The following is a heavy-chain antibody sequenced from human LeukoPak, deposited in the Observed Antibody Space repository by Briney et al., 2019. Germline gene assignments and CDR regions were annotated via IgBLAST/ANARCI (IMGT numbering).Heavy chain of an antibody. Sequence: LGGSLRLSCAASGFTVSSNYMSWVRQAPGKGLEWVSVIYSGGSTYYADSVKGRFTISRDNSKNTLYLQMNSLRAEDTAVYYCARDPAAAGLDAFDIWGQGTMVTVSS. CDR2: IYSGGST. V-gene: IGHV3-53*01. J-gene: IGHJ3*02. CDR3: ARDPAAAGLDAFDI. D-gene: IGHD6-13*01. CDR1: GFTVSSNY.